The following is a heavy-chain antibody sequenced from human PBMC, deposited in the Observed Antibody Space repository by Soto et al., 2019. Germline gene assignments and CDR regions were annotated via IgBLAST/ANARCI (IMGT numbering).Heavy chain of an antibody. CDR2: IIPIIGPA. J-gene: IGHJ5*02. V-gene: IGHV1-69*01. Sequence: QVQLVQSGAEVKRPGSSVNLSCKASGGTFTYYGISWVRQAPGQGLEWMGGIIPIIGPATYAQKFQGRLTITADQSTSTAYMELSSLGSEDTALYYCARDLGTTIAGPTRRETYGWLDPWGQGTLVTVYS. CDR3: ARDLGTTIAGPTRRETYGWLDP. CDR1: GGTFTYYG. D-gene: IGHD6-25*01.